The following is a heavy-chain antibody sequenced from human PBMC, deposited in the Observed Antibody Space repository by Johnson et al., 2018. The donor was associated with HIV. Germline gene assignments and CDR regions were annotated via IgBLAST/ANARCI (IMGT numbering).Heavy chain of an antibody. V-gene: IGHV3-33*06. Sequence: VQLVESGGGVVQPGRSLRLSCVVSGFTFSSYGMHWVRQAPGKGLEWVATTWFDGTNQYYADSVKGRFTISRDNSKNTLYLQMNSLRAEDTAVYYCAKSPAKDHGGNSGAFDIWGQGTLVTVSS. D-gene: IGHD4-23*01. J-gene: IGHJ3*02. CDR1: GFTFSSYG. CDR3: AKSPAKDHGGNSGAFDI. CDR2: TWFDGTNQ.